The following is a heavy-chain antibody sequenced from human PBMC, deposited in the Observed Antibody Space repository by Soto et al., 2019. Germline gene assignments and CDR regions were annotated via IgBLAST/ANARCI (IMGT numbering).Heavy chain of an antibody. V-gene: IGHV4-39*01. CDR3: ASSYSYQLLSYYYYYYMDV. Sequence: SETLSLTCTVSGGSISSSSYYWGWIRQPPGKGLEWIGSIYYSGSTYYNPSLKSRVTISVDTSKNQFSLKLSSVTAADTAVYYCASSYSYQLLSYYYYYYMDVWGKGTTVTVSS. CDR2: IYYSGST. D-gene: IGHD2-2*01. CDR1: GGSISSSSYY. J-gene: IGHJ6*03.